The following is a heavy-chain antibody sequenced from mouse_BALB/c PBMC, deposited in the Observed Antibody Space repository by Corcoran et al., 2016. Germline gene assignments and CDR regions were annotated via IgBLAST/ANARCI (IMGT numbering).Heavy chain of an antibody. Sequence: EVQLQQSGPELVKPGASVKMSCKASGYTFTSYVMHWVKQKPGQGLEWIGCINPYNDGTKYNEKFKGKATLTSDKSSSTAYMELSSLTSEDSAVYYCAHMITTNYYAMDYWGQGTSVTVSS. CDR1: GYTFTSYV. V-gene: IGHV1S136*01. CDR2: INPYNDGT. D-gene: IGHD2-4*01. CDR3: AHMITTNYYAMDY. J-gene: IGHJ4*01.